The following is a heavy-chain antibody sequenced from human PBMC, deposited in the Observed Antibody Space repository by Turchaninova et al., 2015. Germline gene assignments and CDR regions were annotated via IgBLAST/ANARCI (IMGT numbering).Heavy chain of an antibody. J-gene: IGHJ3*01. D-gene: IGHD6-13*01. Sequence: QITLKESGPTLVKPTQTLTLTCSFSGFSLTPIGVGVGWIRLPPGRTLECLALIYWVVNKRYGPYLKSRLTITKDTSKNQVVLTMTNMDPVDTATYFCTRSVTAAPVLGAFDVWGQGTMVTVSS. V-gene: IGHV2-5*05. CDR1: GFSLTPIGVG. CDR2: IYWVVNK. CDR3: TRSVTAAPVLGAFDV.